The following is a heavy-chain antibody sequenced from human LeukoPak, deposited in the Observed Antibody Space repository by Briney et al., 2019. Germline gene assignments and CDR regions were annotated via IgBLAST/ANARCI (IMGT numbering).Heavy chain of an antibody. V-gene: IGHV4-59*01. CDR3: AREDACSSTSCYTNNWFDP. CDR2: IYHSGST. J-gene: IGHJ5*02. Sequence: SETLSLTCTVAGGSISSYYWSWIRQPPGKGLEWIGYIYHSGSTSHNPSLKSRVTISVDTSENQFSLKLSSVTAADTAVYYCAREDACSSTSCYTNNWFDPWGQGILVTVSS. CDR1: GGSISSYY. D-gene: IGHD2-2*01.